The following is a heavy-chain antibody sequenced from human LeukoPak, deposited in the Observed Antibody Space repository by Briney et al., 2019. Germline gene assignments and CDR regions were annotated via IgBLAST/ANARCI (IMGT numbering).Heavy chain of an antibody. J-gene: IGHJ4*02. V-gene: IGHV3-30*02. CDR3: ARGDWGMYYFDY. CDR2: IWYDGSNK. CDR1: GFTFSSYD. D-gene: IGHD7-27*01. Sequence: GGSLRLSCAASGFTFSSYDMHWVRQAPGKGLDWVAFIWYDGSNKYHTDSVKGRFTISRDNSKNTLYLQMNSLRVEDTAVYYCARGDWGMYYFDYWGQGTLVTVSS.